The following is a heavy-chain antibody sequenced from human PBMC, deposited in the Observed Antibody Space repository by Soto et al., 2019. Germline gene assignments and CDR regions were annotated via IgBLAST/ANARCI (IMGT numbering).Heavy chain of an antibody. D-gene: IGHD2-21*01. CDR1: GGSFSDYG. CDR3: ARGPAYDSFDP. CDR2: ITPISGTV. V-gene: IGHV1-69*01. J-gene: IGHJ5*02. Sequence: QVQLVQSGAEVKKPGSSVRVSCRASGGSFSDYGFSWVRQAPGQGLEWMGGITPISGTVNYAQKFRGRITITADDSTSTVYKELSSLRSGDTAVYYCARGPAYDSFDPWGQGTLVTVSS.